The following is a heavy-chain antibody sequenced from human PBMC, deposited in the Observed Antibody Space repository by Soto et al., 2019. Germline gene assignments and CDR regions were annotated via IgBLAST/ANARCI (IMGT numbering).Heavy chain of an antibody. CDR2: ISGSGGST. D-gene: IGHD3-16*02. CDR1: GFTFSSYA. J-gene: IGHJ4*02. Sequence: GGSLRLSCAASGFTFSSYAMSWVRQAPGKGLEWVSAISGSGGSTYYADSVKGRFTISRDNSKNTLYLQMNSLRAEDTAVYYCAKSVSPRDYDYIWGSYRPKAPPMSFDYWGQGTLVTVSS. V-gene: IGHV3-23*01. CDR3: AKSVSPRDYDYIWGSYRPKAPPMSFDY.